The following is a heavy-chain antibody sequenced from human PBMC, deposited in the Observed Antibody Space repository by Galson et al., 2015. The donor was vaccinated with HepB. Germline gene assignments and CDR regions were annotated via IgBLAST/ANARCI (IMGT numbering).Heavy chain of an antibody. CDR1: GFTFDDYA. CDR2: ITWNGYSV. D-gene: IGHD3-22*01. CDR3: AKEAFDSSGRYFEYFDS. V-gene: IGHV3-9*01. J-gene: IGHJ4*02. Sequence: SLRLSCAASGFTFDDYAMHWVRQTPGRGLEWVSYITWNGYSVGYADSVQGRFAVSRDNPKNSVYLQMNSLRLEDTAFYYCAKEAFDSSGRYFEYFDSWGQGALVTVSS.